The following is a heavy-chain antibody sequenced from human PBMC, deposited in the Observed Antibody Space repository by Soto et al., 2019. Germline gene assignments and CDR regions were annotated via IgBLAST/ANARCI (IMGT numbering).Heavy chain of an antibody. V-gene: IGHV4-30-4*01. CDR1: GGSISSGDYY. D-gene: IGHD3-16*02. CDR3: ARHGVSSRTYYYYGMDV. CDR2: IYYSGST. Sequence: PSETLSLTCTVSGGSISSGDYYWSWIRQPPGKGLEWIGYIYYSGSTYYNPSLKSRVTISVDTSKNQFSLKLSSVTAADTAVYYCARHGVSSRTYYYYGMDVWGQGTTVTVSS. J-gene: IGHJ6*02.